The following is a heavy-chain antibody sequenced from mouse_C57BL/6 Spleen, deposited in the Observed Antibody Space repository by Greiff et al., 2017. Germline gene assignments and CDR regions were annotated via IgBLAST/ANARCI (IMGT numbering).Heavy chain of an antibody. CDR1: GYTFTSYW. Sequence: QVQLQQPGAELVKPGASVKLSCKASGYTFTSYWMQWVKQRPGQGLEWIGEIDPSDSYTNYNQKFKGKATLTVDTSSSTAYMQLSSLTSEDSAVYYCARGDYYGSSPRAMDYWGQGTSVTVSS. V-gene: IGHV1-50*01. CDR2: IDPSDSYT. D-gene: IGHD1-1*01. J-gene: IGHJ4*01. CDR3: ARGDYYGSSPRAMDY.